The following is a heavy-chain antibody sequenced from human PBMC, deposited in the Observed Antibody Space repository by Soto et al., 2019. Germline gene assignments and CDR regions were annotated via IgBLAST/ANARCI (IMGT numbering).Heavy chain of an antibody. Sequence: GESLKISCKGSGYSFTSYWICWVRQMPGKGLEWMGIIYPGDSDTRYSPSFQGQVTISADKSISTAYLQWSSLKASDTAMYYCARERRYSSGWYLSDYYGMDVWGQGTTVTVSS. CDR2: IYPGDSDT. CDR1: GYSFTSYW. J-gene: IGHJ6*02. V-gene: IGHV5-51*01. CDR3: ARERRYSSGWYLSDYYGMDV. D-gene: IGHD6-19*01.